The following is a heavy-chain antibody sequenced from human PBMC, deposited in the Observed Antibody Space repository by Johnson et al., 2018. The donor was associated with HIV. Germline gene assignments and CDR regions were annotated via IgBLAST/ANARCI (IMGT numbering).Heavy chain of an antibody. J-gene: IGHJ3*02. D-gene: IGHD3-22*01. CDR1: GFTFSSYW. Sequence: VQLVESGGGLVQPGGSLRLSCAASGFTFSSYWMSWVRQAPGKGLEWVANIKQDGSEKYYVDSVKGRFTISRDNAKNTLYLKMNSLRAEDTAVYYCARGITMIVVVKGDAFDIWGQGTMVTVSS. CDR2: IKQDGSEK. V-gene: IGHV3-7*04. CDR3: ARGITMIVVVKGDAFDI.